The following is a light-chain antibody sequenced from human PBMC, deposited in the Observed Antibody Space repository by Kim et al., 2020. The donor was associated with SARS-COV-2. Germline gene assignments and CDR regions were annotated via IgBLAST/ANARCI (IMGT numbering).Light chain of an antibody. CDR1: QGISSY. V-gene: IGKV1-8*01. Sequence: ASTGDRVTITCRASQGISSYLAWYQQKPGKAPKLLIYAASTLQSGVPSRFSGSGSGTDFTLTISCLQSEDFATYYCQQYYSYPWTLGQGTKVDIK. CDR2: AAS. J-gene: IGKJ1*01. CDR3: QQYYSYPWT.